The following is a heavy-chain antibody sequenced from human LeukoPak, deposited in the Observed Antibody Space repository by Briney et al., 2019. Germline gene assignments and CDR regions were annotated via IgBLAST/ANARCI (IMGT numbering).Heavy chain of an antibody. CDR3: AKANLYHFWSGPYYFDF. CDR1: GFTFSSYA. V-gene: IGHV3-23*01. J-gene: IGHJ4*02. D-gene: IGHD3-3*01. Sequence: GGSLRLSCAAAGFTFSSYAMSWVRQAPGKGLEWVSAISGSGGSTYYADSVKGRFTISRDNSKNTLYLQMNSLRAEDTAVYYCAKANLYHFWSGPYYFDFWGQGTLVTVSS. CDR2: ISGSGGST.